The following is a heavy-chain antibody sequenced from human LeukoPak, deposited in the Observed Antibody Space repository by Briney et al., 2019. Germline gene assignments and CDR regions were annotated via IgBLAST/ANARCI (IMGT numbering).Heavy chain of an antibody. Sequence: GGSLRLSCAASGFTFSSYSKNWVRQAPGKGLEWVSSISSSSSYIYYADSVKGRFTISRDNAKNSLYLQMNSLRAEDTAVYYCARDHDYGDYYAFDIWGQGTMVTVSS. CDR1: GFTFSSYS. D-gene: IGHD4-17*01. CDR2: ISSSSSYI. J-gene: IGHJ3*02. V-gene: IGHV3-21*01. CDR3: ARDHDYGDYYAFDI.